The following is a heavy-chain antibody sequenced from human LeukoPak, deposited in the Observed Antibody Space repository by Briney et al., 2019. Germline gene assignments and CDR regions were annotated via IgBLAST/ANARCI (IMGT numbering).Heavy chain of an antibody. CDR1: GFTFSSYG. D-gene: IGHD5-18*01. V-gene: IGHV3-33*01. CDR3: ARGISGGYSCGYAILDY. Sequence: GGSLRLSCAASGFTFSSYGMHWVRQAPGKGLEWVAVIWYDGSNKYYADSVKGRFTISRDNSKNTLYLQMSSLRAEDTAVYYCARGISGGYSCGYAILDYWGQGTLVTVSS. J-gene: IGHJ4*02. CDR2: IWYDGSNK.